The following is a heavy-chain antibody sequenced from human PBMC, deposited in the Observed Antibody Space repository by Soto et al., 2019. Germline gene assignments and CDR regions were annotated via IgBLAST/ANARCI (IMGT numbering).Heavy chain of an antibody. Sequence: SETLSLTCAVSGGSISSGGYSWSWIRQPPGKGLEWIGYIYHSGSTYYNPSLKSRVTISVDRPKNQFSLKLSSVTAADTAVYYCARAGGLRAVPADYWGQGTLVT. V-gene: IGHV4-30-2*01. CDR2: IYHSGST. J-gene: IGHJ4*02. CDR1: GGSISSGGYS. CDR3: ARAGGLRAVPADY. D-gene: IGHD6-19*01.